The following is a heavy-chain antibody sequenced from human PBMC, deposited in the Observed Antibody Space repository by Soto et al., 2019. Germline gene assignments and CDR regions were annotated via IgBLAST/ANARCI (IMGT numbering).Heavy chain of an antibody. CDR2: ISSSSSTI. V-gene: IGHV3-48*02. D-gene: IGHD3-22*01. CDR1: GFTFSSYS. J-gene: IGHJ4*02. CDR3: ARDLLYYYDSSGYKGDYFDY. Sequence: LRLSCAASGFTFSSYSMNWVRQAPGKGLEWVSYISSSSSTIYYADSVKGRFTISRDNAKNSLYLQMNSLRDEDTAVYYCARDLLYYYDSSGYKGDYFDYWGQGTLVTVSS.